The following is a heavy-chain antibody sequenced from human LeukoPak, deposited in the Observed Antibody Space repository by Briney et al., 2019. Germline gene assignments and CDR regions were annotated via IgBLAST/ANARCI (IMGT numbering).Heavy chain of an antibody. D-gene: IGHD3-3*01. CDR1: GFTFSDYY. J-gene: IGHJ5*02. Sequence: GGSLRLSCAASGFTFSDYYMSWTRQAPGKGLEWVSYISSSSSYTNYADSVKGRFTISRDNAKNSLYLQMNSLRAEDTAVYYCARDSPSDFWSRYNWFDPWGQGTLVTVSS. V-gene: IGHV3-11*06. CDR2: ISSSSSYT. CDR3: ARDSPSDFWSRYNWFDP.